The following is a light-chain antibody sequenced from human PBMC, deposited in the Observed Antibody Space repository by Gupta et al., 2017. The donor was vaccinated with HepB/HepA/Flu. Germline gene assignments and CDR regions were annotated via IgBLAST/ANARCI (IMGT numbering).Light chain of an antibody. CDR2: ENN. CDR3: GTWDSSMSNYV. V-gene: IGLV1-51*02. Sequence: QSVLTQPPSVSAAPRQKVTISCSGSSSNIGNNYVSWFQQFPGSAPKLLIYENNKRFSGIPDRFSGSKSGTSATLGITGLQTGEEADYYCGTWDSSMSNYVFGTGTKLTVL. CDR1: SSNIGNNY. J-gene: IGLJ1*01.